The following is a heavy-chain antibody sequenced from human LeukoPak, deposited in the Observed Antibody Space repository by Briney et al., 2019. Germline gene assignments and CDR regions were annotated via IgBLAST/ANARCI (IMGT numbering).Heavy chain of an antibody. CDR2: IKQDGSEK. D-gene: IGHD3-3*01. J-gene: IGHJ4*02. CDR3: ARDLWSGPVDY. CDR1: GFTFSSYW. Sequence: PGGSLRLSCAASGFTFSSYWMSWVRQAPGKGLEWVANIKQDGSEKYYVDSAKGRFTISRDNAKNSLYLQMNSLRAEDTAVYYCARDLWSGPVDYWGQGTLVTVSS. V-gene: IGHV3-7*03.